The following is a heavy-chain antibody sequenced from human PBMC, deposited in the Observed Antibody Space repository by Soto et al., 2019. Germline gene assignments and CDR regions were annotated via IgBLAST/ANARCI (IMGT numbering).Heavy chain of an antibody. D-gene: IGHD2-15*01. CDR2: IIPIFGTA. J-gene: IGHJ5*02. CDR3: ARDQDINNWFDP. V-gene: IGHV1-69*13. Sequence: ASVKVSCKASGGTYSSYAISWVRQAPGQELEWMGGIIPIFGTANYAQKFQGRVTITADESTSTAYMELSSLRSEDTAVYYCARDQDINNWFDPWGQGTLVTVSS. CDR1: GGTYSSYA.